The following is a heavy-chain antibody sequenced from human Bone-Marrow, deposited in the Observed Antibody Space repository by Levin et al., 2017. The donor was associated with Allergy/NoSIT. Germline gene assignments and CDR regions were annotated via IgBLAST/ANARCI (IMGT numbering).Heavy chain of an antibody. CDR1: GFMFSNYG. CDR2: ISYDDSNE. Sequence: GGSLRLSCSASGFMFSNYGVHWVRQAPGKGLEWVAVISYDDSNEHYADSVKGRFTISRDNSKNTLYLQMNSLRVEDTAVYFCAKDRNAHNYGFDSWGQGTLVTVSS. J-gene: IGHJ4*02. D-gene: IGHD5-24*01. CDR3: AKDRNAHNYGFDS. V-gene: IGHV3-30*18.